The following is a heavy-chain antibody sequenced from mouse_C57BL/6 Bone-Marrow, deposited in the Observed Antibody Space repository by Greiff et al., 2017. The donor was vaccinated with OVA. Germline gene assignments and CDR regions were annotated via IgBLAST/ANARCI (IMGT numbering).Heavy chain of an antibody. D-gene: IGHD3-2*02. CDR3: ARSDSSGYSDFDY. V-gene: IGHV1-82*01. Sequence: QVQLQQSGPELVKPGASVKISCKASGYAFSSSWMNWVKQRPGKGLEWIGRIYPGDGDTNYNGKFKGKATLTADKSSSTAYMQLSSLTSEDSAVYFCARSDSSGYSDFDYWGQGTTLTVSS. CDR2: IYPGDGDT. CDR1: GYAFSSSW. J-gene: IGHJ2*01.